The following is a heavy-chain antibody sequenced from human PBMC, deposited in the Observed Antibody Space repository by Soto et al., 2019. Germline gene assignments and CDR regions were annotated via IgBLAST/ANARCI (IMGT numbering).Heavy chain of an antibody. CDR2: INSDGSST. Sequence: GGSLRISCAASGFTFSSYWMHWVRQAPGKGLVWVSRINSDGSSTSYADSVKGRFTISRDNAKNTLYLQMDSLRAEDTAVFYCARGLKNYYGTDIWGQGTTVTVSS. CDR1: GFTFSSYW. V-gene: IGHV3-74*01. CDR3: ARGLKNYYGTDI. J-gene: IGHJ6*02.